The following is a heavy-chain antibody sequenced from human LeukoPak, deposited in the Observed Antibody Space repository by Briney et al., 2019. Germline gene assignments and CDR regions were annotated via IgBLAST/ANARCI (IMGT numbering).Heavy chain of an antibody. CDR1: GGAISSYY. V-gene: IGHV4-59*08. D-gene: IGHD2-15*01. J-gene: IGHJ4*02. CDR3: ARLGCSGGSCYDEY. CDR2: IYYSGST. Sequence: SETLSLTCTVSGGAISSYYWSWIRQPPGKGLEWIGYIYYSGSTKYNASLKSRVTISVDTSKNQFSQNLSSVTAADTAVYYCARLGCSGGSCYDEYWGQGTLVTVSS.